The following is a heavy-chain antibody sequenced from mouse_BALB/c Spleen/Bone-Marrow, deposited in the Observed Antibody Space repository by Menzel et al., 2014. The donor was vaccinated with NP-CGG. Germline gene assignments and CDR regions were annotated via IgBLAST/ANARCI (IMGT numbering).Heavy chain of an antibody. V-gene: IGHV1-69*02. Sequence: QVQLQQSGAELVKPGASVKLSCKASGYTFTXYWMHWVKQRPGQGLEWIGEIDPSDSYTNYNQKFKGKATLTVDKSSSTAYMQLSSLTSEDSAVYYCAITTVVATGDYWGQGTTLTVSS. CDR3: AITTVVATGDY. CDR2: IDPSDSYT. J-gene: IGHJ2*01. CDR1: GYTFTXYW. D-gene: IGHD1-1*01.